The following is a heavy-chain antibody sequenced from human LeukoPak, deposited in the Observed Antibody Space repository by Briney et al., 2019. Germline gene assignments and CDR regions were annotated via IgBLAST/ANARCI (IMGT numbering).Heavy chain of an antibody. D-gene: IGHD3-10*01. CDR2: IHYTGST. V-gene: IGHV4-59*01. CDR1: GGSISSYY. Sequence: PSETLSLTCTVSGGSISSYYWSWIRQSPGKGLECIGYIHYTGSTNYNPSLKSRVTISAETSKNQFSLKLKSVTAADTAVYYCARGGYYGSGNDFRFDPWGQGTLVTVSS. CDR3: ARGGYYGSGNDFRFDP. J-gene: IGHJ5*02.